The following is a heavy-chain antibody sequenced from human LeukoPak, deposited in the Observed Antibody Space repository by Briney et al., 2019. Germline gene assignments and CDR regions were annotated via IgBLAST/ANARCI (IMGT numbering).Heavy chain of an antibody. CDR3: DTDRAWFDP. D-gene: IGHD3-10*01. CDR2: IKSKIGGATA. V-gene: IGHV3-15*01. CDR1: GITFSTAW. J-gene: IGHJ5*02. Sequence: GGSLTLSCAASGITFSTAWMSWFRQAPGKGLEWVGRIKSKIGGATADYAAPVKDRFTISRDDSKNTLYLQMNSLKTEDTAVYYCDTDRAWFDPWGQGTLVTVSS.